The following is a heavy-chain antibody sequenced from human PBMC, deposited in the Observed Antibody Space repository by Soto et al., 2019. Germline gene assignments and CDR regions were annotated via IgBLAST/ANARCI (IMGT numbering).Heavy chain of an antibody. Sequence: EVQLVESGGGLVQPGRSLRLSCAASGFTFDDYAMHWVRQAPGTGQEWVSGISWNSGSIDYADSVKGRFTISRDNAKNSLYLQMNSLRAEDTALYYCAKGYSNYLYYYMDVWGKGTTVTVSS. CDR3: AKGYSNYLYYYMDV. J-gene: IGHJ6*03. D-gene: IGHD4-4*01. V-gene: IGHV3-9*01. CDR1: GFTFDDYA. CDR2: ISWNSGSI.